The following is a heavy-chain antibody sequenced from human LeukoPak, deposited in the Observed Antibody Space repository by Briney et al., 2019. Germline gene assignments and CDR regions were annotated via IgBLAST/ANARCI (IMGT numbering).Heavy chain of an antibody. CDR3: ARRGDIVVVPAATAFDI. Sequence: SGTLSLTCTVSVGSISSSSYYWGWIRQPPGTGLEWLGSIYYSGSTYYNPSLKGRVTISVDTSKNQFSLKLSSVTAADTAVYYCARRGDIVVVPAATAFDIWGQGTMVTVSS. CDR2: IYYSGST. V-gene: IGHV4-39*01. J-gene: IGHJ3*02. CDR1: VGSISSSSYY. D-gene: IGHD2-2*01.